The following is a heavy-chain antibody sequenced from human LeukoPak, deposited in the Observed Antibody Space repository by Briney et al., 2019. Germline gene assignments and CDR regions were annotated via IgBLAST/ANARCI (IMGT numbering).Heavy chain of an antibody. Sequence: GGSLRLSCAASGFTFSSYSMNWVRQAPGKGLEWVSTITKSDENTYYADSVKGRFTISGDNSQNTLYLQMNSLRAEDTAVYYCAKDEWNNWGQGTQVTVSS. CDR2: ITKSDENT. D-gene: IGHD1-1*01. CDR1: GFTFSSYS. J-gene: IGHJ4*02. CDR3: AKDEWNN. V-gene: IGHV3-23*01.